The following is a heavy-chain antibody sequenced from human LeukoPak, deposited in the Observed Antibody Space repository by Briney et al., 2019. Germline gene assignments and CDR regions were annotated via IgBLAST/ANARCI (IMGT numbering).Heavy chain of an antibody. Sequence: SETLSLTCTVSGGSISSYYWSWIRQPPGKGLEWIGYIYYSGSTNYNPSLKSRVTISVDTSKNQFSLKLSSVTAADTAVYYCARERSDSIFDYWGQGTLVTVSS. V-gene: IGHV4-59*01. CDR1: GGSISSYY. D-gene: IGHD2-21*02. J-gene: IGHJ4*02. CDR3: ARERSDSIFDY. CDR2: IYYSGST.